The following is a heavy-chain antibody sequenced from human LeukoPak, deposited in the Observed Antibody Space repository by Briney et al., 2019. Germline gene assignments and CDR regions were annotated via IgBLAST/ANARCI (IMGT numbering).Heavy chain of an antibody. Sequence: GGSLRLSCAASGFTFSSDSMNWVRQAPGKGLEWVSSISSSSSYIYYADSVKGRFTISRDNAKNSLYLQMNSLRAEDTAVYYCARVPDGDTAMILSYYFDYWGQGTLVTVSS. CDR3: ARVPDGDTAMILSYYFDY. CDR1: GFTFSSDS. V-gene: IGHV3-21*01. D-gene: IGHD5-18*01. CDR2: ISSSSSYI. J-gene: IGHJ4*02.